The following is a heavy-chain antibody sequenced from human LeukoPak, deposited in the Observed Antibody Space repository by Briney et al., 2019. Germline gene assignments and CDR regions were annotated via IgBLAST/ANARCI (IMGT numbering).Heavy chain of an antibody. Sequence: TGGSLRLSCAASGFTFRNYAMHWVRQAPGKGLEWVANIKPDGSEKYYVDSVKGRFTISRDNAKNSLYLQMNSLRAEDTAVYYCARDQTPFVWGQGTLVTVSS. V-gene: IGHV3-7*01. J-gene: IGHJ4*02. CDR1: GFTFRNYA. CDR2: IKPDGSEK. CDR3: ARDQTPFV.